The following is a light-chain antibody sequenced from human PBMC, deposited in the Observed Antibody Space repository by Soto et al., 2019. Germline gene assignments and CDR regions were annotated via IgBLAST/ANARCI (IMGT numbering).Light chain of an antibody. Sequence: QSALTQPPSAPGSPGQSVTISCTGTSSDIGASNFVSWYQQRPGKAPKLMIYEVSNRPSGVSNRFSGSKSGTTASLTISGLQGDDEADYYCSSYTSSGTQGVFGTGTKLTVL. CDR1: SSDIGASNF. CDR2: EVS. V-gene: IGLV2-14*01. CDR3: SSYTSSGTQGV. J-gene: IGLJ1*01.